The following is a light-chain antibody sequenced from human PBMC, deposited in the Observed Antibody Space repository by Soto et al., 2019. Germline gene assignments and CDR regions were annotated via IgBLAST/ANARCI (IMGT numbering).Light chain of an antibody. CDR3: QQYGGSPLVT. CDR1: QSISSGY. J-gene: IGKJ4*01. Sequence: ETVLTQSPGTLYLSPEERATLSCRASQSISSGYLAWYQQRPGQAPRLLISGTSNRAIGIPDRFSGSGSGTDITLTISRLEPEDFAAYYCQQYGGSPLVTFGGGTKVEIK. V-gene: IGKV3-20*01. CDR2: GTS.